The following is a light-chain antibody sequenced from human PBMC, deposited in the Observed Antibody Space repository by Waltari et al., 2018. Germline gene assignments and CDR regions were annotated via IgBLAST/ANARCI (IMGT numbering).Light chain of an antibody. CDR1: QTIDNY. V-gene: IGKV1-39*01. CDR3: QQSFNSLYT. J-gene: IGKJ2*01. Sequence: DIQMTKSPSSLSASVGDRVTITCRTSQTIDNYLNWYQQKPGEAPKLLIYAASSLQSGVQSRFSGSGSGTDFTLTISSLQPEDFPTYYCQQSFNSLYTFGQGTKVDIK. CDR2: AAS.